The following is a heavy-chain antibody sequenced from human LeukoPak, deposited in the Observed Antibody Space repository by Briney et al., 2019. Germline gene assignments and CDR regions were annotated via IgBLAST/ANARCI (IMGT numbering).Heavy chain of an antibody. Sequence: GGSLRLSCAASGFTFSTYAMHWVRQAPGKGLEWVVVISYDGRNKYYADSVKGRFTISRDNFKNTLYLQMNSLRAEDTAVYYCARAPPYCSSTSCYELDYWAREPWSPSPQ. V-gene: IGHV3-30*04. J-gene: IGHJ4*02. CDR3: ARAPPYCSSTSCYELDY. CDR1: GFTFSTYA. D-gene: IGHD2-2*01. CDR2: ISYDGRNK.